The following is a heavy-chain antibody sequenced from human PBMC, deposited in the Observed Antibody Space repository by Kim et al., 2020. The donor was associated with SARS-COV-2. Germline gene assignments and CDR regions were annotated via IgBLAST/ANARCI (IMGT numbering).Heavy chain of an antibody. CDR3: ARGSNAWNGVDY. V-gene: IGHV3-74*01. CDR2: VDINVRST. D-gene: IGHD2-8*01. Sequence: GGSLRLSCAASGFTFSSYWMHWVRQVPGKGLVWVSRVDINVRSTRYADSVKGRFTISRDDAKKTLYLQMNSLRADDTAVYYCARGSNAWNGVDYWGRGTLVAVS. J-gene: IGHJ4*02. CDR1: GFTFSSYW.